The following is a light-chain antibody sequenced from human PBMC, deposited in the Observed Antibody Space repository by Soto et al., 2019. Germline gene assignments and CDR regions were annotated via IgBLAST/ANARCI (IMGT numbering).Light chain of an antibody. V-gene: IGKV3-11*01. CDR2: DTF. J-gene: IGKJ5*01. Sequence: EVVLTQSPATLSVSPGESVTLSCRASQRVSSYVAWYQHKPGQAPRPLIYDTFQRAKGVPDRFSGGGSGTDFTLTISSLEPEEFAVYYCQQRARWPMPFGQGTRLEL. CDR1: QRVSSY. CDR3: QQRARWPMP.